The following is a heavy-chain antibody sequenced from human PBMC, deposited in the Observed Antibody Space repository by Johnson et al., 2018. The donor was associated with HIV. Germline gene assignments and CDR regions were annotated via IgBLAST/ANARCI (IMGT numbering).Heavy chain of an antibody. CDR3: ARVVGQLLWFGELLEDDAFDI. J-gene: IGHJ3*02. D-gene: IGHD3-10*01. V-gene: IGHV3-30*04. Sequence: QVQLVESGGGVVQPGRSLRLFCAVSGFPFTTYTIHWVRQAPGKGLEWVALISYDGNDKYYADSVKGRFTISRDISKSTLYLQMNSLRVEDTAVYYCARVVGQLLWFGELLEDDAFDIWGQGTMVTVSS. CDR1: GFPFTTYT. CDR2: ISYDGNDK.